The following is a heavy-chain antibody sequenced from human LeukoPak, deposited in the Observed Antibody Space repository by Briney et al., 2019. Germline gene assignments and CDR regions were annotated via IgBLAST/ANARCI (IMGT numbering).Heavy chain of an antibody. V-gene: IGHV3-48*01. J-gene: IGHJ4*01. CDR1: GFTFNTYS. CDR3: ARTYTGGWFDY. Sequence: PGGSLRLSCVASGFTFNTYSMIWVRQAPGKGLEWVSYISSSSNTIQYADSVKGRFTISRDNAKNSLYLQMNSLRAEDTAVYFCARTYTGGWFDYWGHGALVTVSS. CDR2: ISSSSNTI. D-gene: IGHD1-14*01.